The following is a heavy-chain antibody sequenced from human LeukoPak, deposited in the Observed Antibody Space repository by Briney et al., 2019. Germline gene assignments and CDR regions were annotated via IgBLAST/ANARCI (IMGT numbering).Heavy chain of an antibody. Sequence: ASVKVSYKPSRCTFPGYYMHWVRQAPGQGLDWMGWINPYSCDTHYAQKFQGRVTMTRDTSISTAYMELSRLRPDATPVYYCARARRVAAAVQSTNCFDPWGQGNLVTVSS. J-gene: IGHJ5*02. V-gene: IGHV1-2*02. CDR3: ARARRVAAAVQSTNCFDP. D-gene: IGHD6-13*01. CDR2: INPYSCDT. CDR1: RCTFPGYY.